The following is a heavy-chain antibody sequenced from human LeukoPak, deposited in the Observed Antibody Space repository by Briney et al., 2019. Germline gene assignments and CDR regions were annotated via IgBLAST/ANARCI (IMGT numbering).Heavy chain of an antibody. V-gene: IGHV3-7*03. Sequence: PGGSLRLSCAASGFTFSSYWMSWVRQAPGKGLEWVANIKQDGSEKYYVDSVKGRFTISRDNSKNTLYLQMNSLRAEDTAVYYCAKERYSYGSGYFDYWGQGTLVTVSS. CDR3: AKERYSYGSGYFDY. D-gene: IGHD5-18*01. CDR2: IKQDGSEK. J-gene: IGHJ4*02. CDR1: GFTFSSYW.